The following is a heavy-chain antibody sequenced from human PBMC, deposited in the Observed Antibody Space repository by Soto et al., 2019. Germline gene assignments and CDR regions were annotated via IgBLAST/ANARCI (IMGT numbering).Heavy chain of an antibody. D-gene: IGHD3-10*01. V-gene: IGHV3-48*02. Sequence: GGSLRLSCAASGFDFTTTWMNWVRLAPGKGLEWVPYISSSSSTIYYADSVKGRFTISRDNAKNSLYLQMNSLRDEDTAVYYCARSKWFGELLPGYWGQGTLVTVSS. CDR2: ISSSSSTI. CDR1: GFDFTTTW. CDR3: ARSKWFGELLPGY. J-gene: IGHJ4*02.